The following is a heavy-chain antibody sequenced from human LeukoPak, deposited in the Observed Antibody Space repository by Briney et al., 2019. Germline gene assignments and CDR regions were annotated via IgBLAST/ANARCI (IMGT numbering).Heavy chain of an antibody. Sequence: LGTLSLTCAVSRVSISSSSYNRGSIRPPPGKGAGSIWGIYYSVSAHYNPSLKRRVTISVDTSKNQFSLKLSSVTAADTAMYYCARGRRIVVLPGRGYFDLWGRGTLVTVSS. D-gene: IGHD4/OR15-4a*01. CDR1: RVSISSSSYN. CDR3: ARGRRIVVLPGRGYFDL. CDR2: IYYSVSA. J-gene: IGHJ2*01. V-gene: IGHV4-39*01.